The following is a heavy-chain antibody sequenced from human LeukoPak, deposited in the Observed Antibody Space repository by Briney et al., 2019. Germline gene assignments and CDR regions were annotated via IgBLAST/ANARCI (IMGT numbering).Heavy chain of an antibody. V-gene: IGHV4-61*02. Sequence: SQTLSLTCTVSGGSISSGSYYWSWIRQPAGKGLEWIGRIYTSGSTNYNPSLKSRVTISVDTSKNQFSLKLSSVTAADTAVYYCAREWLIAAPVGRFDPWAREPWSPSPQ. D-gene: IGHD6-6*01. CDR1: GGSISSGSYY. J-gene: IGHJ5*02. CDR2: IYTSGST. CDR3: AREWLIAAPVGRFDP.